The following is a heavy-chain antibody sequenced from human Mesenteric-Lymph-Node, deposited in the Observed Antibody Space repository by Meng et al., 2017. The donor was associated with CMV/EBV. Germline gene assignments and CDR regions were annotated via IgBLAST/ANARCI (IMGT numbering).Heavy chain of an antibody. CDR2: IRNKANNYTT. V-gene: IGHV3-72*01. Sequence: GGSLRLSCAAFGLTMSGYAMHWVRQAPGEGLEWVGRIRNKANNYTTEYAASVKGRFTISRDDSKDSLYLQMNSLKPEDTAVYYCTASGYCRSSSCDGWGQGTLVTVSS. CDR1: GLTMSGYA. CDR3: TASGYCRSSSCDG. J-gene: IGHJ4*02. D-gene: IGHD2-15*01.